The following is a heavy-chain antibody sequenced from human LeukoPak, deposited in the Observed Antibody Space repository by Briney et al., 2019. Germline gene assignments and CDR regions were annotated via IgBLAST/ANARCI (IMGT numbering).Heavy chain of an antibody. D-gene: IGHD3-3*01. V-gene: IGHV3-23*01. CDR2: ISGSGGST. J-gene: IGHJ4*02. Sequence: GGSLRLSCAASGFTFSSYGMSWVRQAPGKGLEWVSAISGSGGSTYYADSVKGRFTISRDNSKNTLYLQMNSLRAEDTAVYYCAKTFVAPYYDFWSGYYGGGQYYFDYWGQGTLVTVSS. CDR1: GFTFSSYG. CDR3: AKTFVAPYYDFWSGYYGGGQYYFDY.